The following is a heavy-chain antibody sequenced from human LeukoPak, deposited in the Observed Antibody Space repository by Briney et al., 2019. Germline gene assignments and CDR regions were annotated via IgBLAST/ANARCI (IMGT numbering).Heavy chain of an antibody. CDR3: ARDNWIQPWLRAGMDV. CDR2: ISSSSSYI. J-gene: IGHJ6*02. V-gene: IGHV3-21*01. Sequence: GGSLRLSCAASGFTFSSYSMSWVRQAPGKGLEWVSSISSSSSYIYYADSVKGRFTISRDNAKNSLYLQMNSLRAEDTAVYYCARDNWIQPWLRAGMDVWGQGTTVTVSS. CDR1: GFTFSSYS. D-gene: IGHD5-18*01.